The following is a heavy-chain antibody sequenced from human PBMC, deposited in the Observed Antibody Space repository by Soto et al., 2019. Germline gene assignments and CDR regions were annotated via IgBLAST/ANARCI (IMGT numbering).Heavy chain of an antibody. CDR2: IYYSGST. CDR3: ASTDYGDYYFDY. V-gene: IGHV4-31*03. CDR1: GGSISSGGYY. J-gene: IGHJ4*02. Sequence: SETLSLTCTISGGSISSGGYYWSWIRQHPGKGLEWIGYIYYSGSTYYNPSLKSRVTISVDTSKNQFSLKLSSVTAADTAVYYCASTDYGDYYFDYWGQGTLVTVSS. D-gene: IGHD4-17*01.